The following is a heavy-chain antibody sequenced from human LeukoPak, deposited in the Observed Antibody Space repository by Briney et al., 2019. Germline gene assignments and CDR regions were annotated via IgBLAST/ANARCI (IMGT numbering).Heavy chain of an antibody. CDR1: GGSINYYY. Sequence: SGTLSLTCTVSGGSINYYYWMWIRQPPGKGLEWIGYIYYSGGTHYNPSLKSRVTMLVDTSKNQFSLKLTAVTAADTAVYYRARETPGAGHFDYWGQGSLVTVSS. CDR3: ARETPGAGHFDY. CDR2: IYYSGGT. D-gene: IGHD7-27*01. V-gene: IGHV4-59*01. J-gene: IGHJ4*02.